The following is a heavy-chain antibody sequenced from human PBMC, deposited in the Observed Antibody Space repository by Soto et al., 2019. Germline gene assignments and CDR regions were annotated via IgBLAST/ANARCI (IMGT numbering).Heavy chain of an antibody. J-gene: IGHJ4*02. CDR1: GGSISSYY. CDR3: ARESVWQQLAYYFDY. CDR2: IYYSGST. D-gene: IGHD6-13*01. Sequence: SETLSLTCTVSGGSISSYYWSWIRQPPGKGLEWIGYIYYSGSTNYNPSLKSRVTISVDTSKNQFSLQLNSVTPEDTAVYYCARESVWQQLAYYFDYWGQGTLVTVSS. V-gene: IGHV4-59*12.